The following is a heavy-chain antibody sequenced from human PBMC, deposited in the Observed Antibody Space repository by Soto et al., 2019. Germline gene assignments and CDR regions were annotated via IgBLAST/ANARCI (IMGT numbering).Heavy chain of an antibody. CDR2: VSYDGTNK. V-gene: IGHV3-30*18. CDR3: AKDIGSSSWYWSATLDY. Sequence: QVQLVESGGGVVQPGRSLRLSCAASGFTFSSYGMHWVRQAPGKGLEWVAVVSYDGTNKYYADSVKGRFTISRDNSMNTLYLQMNSLRAEDTAVYYCAKDIGSSSWYWSATLDYWGQGTLVTVSS. CDR1: GFTFSSYG. J-gene: IGHJ4*02. D-gene: IGHD6-13*01.